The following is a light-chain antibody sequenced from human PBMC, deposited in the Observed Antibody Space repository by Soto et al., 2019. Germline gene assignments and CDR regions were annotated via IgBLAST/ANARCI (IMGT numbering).Light chain of an antibody. V-gene: IGKV3-20*01. Sequence: EIVLTQSPGTLSLSPGERATLSCRASQSVSSSYLAWYQQKPGQAPRLLIYDTSSRATGIPDRFSGSGSGTDFTLTISRLEPEDFAVYYCQQCGSSPLTFGPGTKVDIK. CDR3: QQCGSSPLT. CDR2: DTS. J-gene: IGKJ3*01. CDR1: QSVSSSY.